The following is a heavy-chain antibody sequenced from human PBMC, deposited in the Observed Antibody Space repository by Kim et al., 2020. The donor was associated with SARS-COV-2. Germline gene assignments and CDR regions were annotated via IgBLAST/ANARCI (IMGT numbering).Heavy chain of an antibody. CDR2: ISYDGSNK. V-gene: IGHV3-30*04. J-gene: IGHJ4*02. D-gene: IGHD3-22*01. CDR3: ARGSGYYFSFDY. Sequence: GGSLRLSCAASGFTFSSYAMHWVRQAPGKGLEWVAVISYDGSNKYYADSVKGRFTISRDNSKNTLYLQMNSLRAEDTAVYYCARGSGYYFSFDYCGQRNLVTVSS. CDR1: GFTFSSYA.